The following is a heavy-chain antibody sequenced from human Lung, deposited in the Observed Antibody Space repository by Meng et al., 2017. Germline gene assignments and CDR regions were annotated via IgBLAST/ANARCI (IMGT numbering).Heavy chain of an antibody. CDR1: GGSFSDYY. Sequence: QWQLPYWVAGLLKPSETPSLPCVVAGGSFSDYYWSWIRQPPGKGLEWIGEINHSGSTNYNPSLESRATISVDTSQNNLSLKLSSVTAADSAVYYCARGPTTMAHDFDYWGQGTLVTVSS. CDR2: INHSGST. V-gene: IGHV4-34*01. D-gene: IGHD4-11*01. CDR3: ARGPTTMAHDFDY. J-gene: IGHJ4*02.